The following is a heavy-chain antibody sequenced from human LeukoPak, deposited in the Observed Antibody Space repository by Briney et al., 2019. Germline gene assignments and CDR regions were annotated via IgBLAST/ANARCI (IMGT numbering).Heavy chain of an antibody. CDR1: GFTFSSYA. V-gene: IGHV3-23*01. Sequence: GGSLRLSCAASGFTFSSYAMSWVRQAPGKGLEWVSGISGSGGSAYYADSVKGRFTISRDNSKNTLYLQMNSLRAEDTTVYYCAIVDTAMDPWGQGTLVIVSS. CDR3: AIVDTAMDP. CDR2: ISGSGGSA. D-gene: IGHD5-18*01. J-gene: IGHJ5*02.